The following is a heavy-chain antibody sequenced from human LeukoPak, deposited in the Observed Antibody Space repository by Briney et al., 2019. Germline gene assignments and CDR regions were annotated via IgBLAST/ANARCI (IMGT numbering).Heavy chain of an antibody. Sequence: GRSLRLSCAASGFTFSSYAMHWVRQAPGKGLEWVAVMSYDGSNKYYADSVKGRFTISRDNSKNTLYLQMNSLRAEDTAVYYCARGYCSSTSCYAPYYYGMDVWGQGTTVTVSS. CDR2: MSYDGSNK. D-gene: IGHD2-2*01. V-gene: IGHV3-30-3*01. CDR1: GFTFSSYA. CDR3: ARGYCSSTSCYAPYYYGMDV. J-gene: IGHJ6*02.